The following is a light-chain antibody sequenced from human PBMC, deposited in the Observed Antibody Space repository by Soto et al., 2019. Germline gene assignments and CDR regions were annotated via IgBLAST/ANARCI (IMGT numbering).Light chain of an antibody. CDR2: AAS. CDR3: QQTYRTPYS. CDR1: QPINVY. V-gene: IGKV1-39*01. Sequence: DIQVTQSPSSLSVSLGDRVTITCRSSQPINVYLNWYKKKPGPPPKRLIYAASNLQSGVPSRFTGRGSGTDFTLAISSLQPEDLATYDCQQTYRTPYSFRQGTKLE. J-gene: IGKJ2*03.